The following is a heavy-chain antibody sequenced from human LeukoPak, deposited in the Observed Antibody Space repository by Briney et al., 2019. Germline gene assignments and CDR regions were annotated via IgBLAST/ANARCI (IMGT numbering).Heavy chain of an antibody. CDR2: ITTDTGNP. V-gene: IGHV7-4-1*02. Sequence: GASVKVSCKASGYIFTNYAINWVRQAPGQGLEWMGWITTDTGNPTYAQGFTGRFVFSLDTSVTTAYLQITSLKAEDTAVYYCARDGARLDIWGQGTLVSVSS. CDR3: ARDGARLDI. D-gene: IGHD4/OR15-4a*01. J-gene: IGHJ3*02. CDR1: GYIFTNYA.